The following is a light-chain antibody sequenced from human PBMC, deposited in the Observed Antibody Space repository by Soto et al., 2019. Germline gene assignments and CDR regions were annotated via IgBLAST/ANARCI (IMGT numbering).Light chain of an antibody. J-gene: IGKJ2*01. CDR2: GAS. CDR3: QQYGRSPPFT. CDR1: QSVSSTY. Sequence: EIVLTQSPGTLSLSPGERATLSCRASQSVSSTYIAWYQKNPGRAPRPLIYGASSRATGIPDRFSGSGSGTDFTLTISRLEPEDFAVYFCQQYGRSPPFTFGQGTKVEIK. V-gene: IGKV3-20*01.